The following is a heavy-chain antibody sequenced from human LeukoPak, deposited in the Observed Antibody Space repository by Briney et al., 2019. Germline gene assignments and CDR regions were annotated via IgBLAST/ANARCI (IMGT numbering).Heavy chain of an antibody. CDR3: AKTIVIPIALGVFDY. Sequence: GWSLRLCCAASGFTFSSSAMSLVRQAPGKGLEWVSTISDSGCSTYYADSVKGRFTISRDNSKNTLYLQMNSLRAEDTAIYYCAKTIVIPIALGVFDYWGQGTLVTVSS. V-gene: IGHV3-23*01. CDR1: GFTFSSSA. D-gene: IGHD3-16*02. J-gene: IGHJ4*02. CDR2: ISDSGCST.